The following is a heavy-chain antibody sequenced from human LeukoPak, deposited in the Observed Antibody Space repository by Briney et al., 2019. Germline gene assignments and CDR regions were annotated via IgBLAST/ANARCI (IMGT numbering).Heavy chain of an antibody. D-gene: IGHD3-22*01. J-gene: IGHJ4*02. CDR1: GGSFSGYY. V-gene: IGHV4-34*01. CDR2: INHSGST. CDR3: ARHALYSNYLEYYYDSSGYYHYDY. Sequence: SETLSLTCAVYGGSFSGYYWSWIRQPPGKGLEWIWEINHSGSTNYNPSLKSRVTISVDTSKNQFSLKLSSVTAADTAVYYCARHALYSNYLEYYYDSSGYYHYDYWGQGTLVTVSS.